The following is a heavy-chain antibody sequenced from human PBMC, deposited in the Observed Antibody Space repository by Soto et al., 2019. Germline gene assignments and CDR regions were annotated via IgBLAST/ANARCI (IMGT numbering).Heavy chain of an antibody. D-gene: IGHD1-26*01. J-gene: IGHJ4*02. CDR3: GRGRSGQIVVFY. CDR2: IGPESGAT. CDR1: GYTFTGHY. V-gene: IGHV1-2*02. Sequence: ASVKVSCKASGYTFTGHYIHWVRQAPEQGPEWMGEIGPESGATRYAQRFQGRVTMTRDMSITTAYMELNNLSPDDTAVYYCGRGRSGQIVVFYWGQGTPVTAPQ.